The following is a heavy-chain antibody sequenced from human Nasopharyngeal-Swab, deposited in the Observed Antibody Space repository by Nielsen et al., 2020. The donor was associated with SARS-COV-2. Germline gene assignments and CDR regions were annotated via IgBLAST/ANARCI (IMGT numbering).Heavy chain of an antibody. V-gene: IGHV3-73*01. CDR1: EFTFSGFA. CDR2: IKSKANSYAT. D-gene: IGHD6-19*01. Sequence: LSLTCAASEFTFSGFAMHWVRQASGKGLEWVGHIKSKANSYATTYAASVKGRFTISRDDSKNTAFLQMNSLETEDTAVYYCTRSGAYSSGWFLGDYWGQGTLVTVSS. CDR3: TRSGAYSSGWFLGDY. J-gene: IGHJ4*02.